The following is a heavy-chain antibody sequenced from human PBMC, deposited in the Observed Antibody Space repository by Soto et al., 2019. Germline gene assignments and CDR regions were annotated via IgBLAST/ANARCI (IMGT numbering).Heavy chain of an antibody. J-gene: IGHJ5*02. D-gene: IGHD6-13*01. CDR3: ARGPVGIAADNWFDP. CDR1: GGSISSSSYY. V-gene: IGHV4-39*01. CDR2: IYYSGST. Sequence: SETLSLTCTVSGGSISSSSYYWGWIRQPPGKGLEWIGSIYYSGSTYYNPSLKSRVTISVDTSKNQFSLKLSSVTAADTAVYYCARGPVGIAADNWFDPWGQGTLVTVSS.